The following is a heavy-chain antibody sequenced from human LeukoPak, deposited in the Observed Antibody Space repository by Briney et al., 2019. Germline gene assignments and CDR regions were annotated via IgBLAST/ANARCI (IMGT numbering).Heavy chain of an antibody. CDR1: GFTFSTYW. J-gene: IGHJ4*02. CDR2: IKQDGSEK. D-gene: IGHD3-10*01. CDR3: ARDLTAPPYASGSFDF. V-gene: IGHV3-7*01. Sequence: GGSLRLSCAASGFTFSTYWMSWVRQAPGKGLEWVANIKQDGSEKYYVDSVKGRFTISRDNAKNSLFLQMKSLRADDTAVYYCARDLTAPPYASGSFDFWGQGTLITVSS.